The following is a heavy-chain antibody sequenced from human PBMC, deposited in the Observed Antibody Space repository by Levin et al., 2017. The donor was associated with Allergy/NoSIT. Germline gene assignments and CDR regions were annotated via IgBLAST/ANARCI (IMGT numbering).Heavy chain of an antibody. V-gene: IGHV3-74*01. CDR2: INSDGSST. CDR1: GFTFSSYW. J-gene: IGHJ4*02. Sequence: GESLKISCAASGFTFSSYWMHWVRQAPGKGLVWVSRINSDGSSTSYADSVKGRFTISRDNAKNTLYLQMNSLRAEDTAVYYCARAVSPGVDFDYWGQGTLVTVSS. CDR3: ARAVSPGVDFDY. D-gene: IGHD3-10*01.